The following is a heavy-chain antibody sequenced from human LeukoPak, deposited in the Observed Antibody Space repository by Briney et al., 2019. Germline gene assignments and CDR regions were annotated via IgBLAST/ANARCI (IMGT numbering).Heavy chain of an antibody. Sequence: GGSLRLSCAASGFTLGIYAMHWVRQAPGKGLEYVSAISDESGSPYSANSVRGRFTISRDNSKNPPYLQLCDLRAEDTVVYYGARVDSRGWDDAFDYWGQGTLVSVSS. CDR2: ISDESGSP. V-gene: IGHV3-64*01. CDR3: ARVDSRGWDDAFDY. D-gene: IGHD6-19*01. CDR1: GFTLGIYA. J-gene: IGHJ4*02.